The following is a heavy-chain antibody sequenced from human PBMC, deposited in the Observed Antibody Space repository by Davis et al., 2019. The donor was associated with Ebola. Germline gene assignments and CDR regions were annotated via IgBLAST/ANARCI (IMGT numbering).Heavy chain of an antibody. D-gene: IGHD5-18*01. CDR1: GDSVSRKGAA. V-gene: IGHV6-1*01. Sequence: SETLSLTCAISGDSVSRKGAAWNWIRQSPSRGLEWLGRTYYESKRYIDYAPFVRSRITINPDTAKNQFSLQLNSVTPEDTALYYCARGWLRGGMDVWSEGTTVTVSS. J-gene: IGHJ6*04. CDR2: TYYESKRYI. CDR3: ARGWLRGGMDV.